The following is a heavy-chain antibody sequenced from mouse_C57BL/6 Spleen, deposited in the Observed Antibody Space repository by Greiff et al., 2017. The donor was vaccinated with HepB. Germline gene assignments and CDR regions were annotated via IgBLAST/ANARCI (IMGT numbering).Heavy chain of an antibody. CDR2: IDPSDSET. J-gene: IGHJ4*01. Sequence: VQLQQPGAELVRPGSSVKLSCKASGYTFTSYWMHWVKQRPIQGLEWIGNIDPSDSETHYNQKFKDKATLTVVKSSSTAYMQLSSLTSEDAAVYYCARRAAQAHYYAMDYWGQGTSVTVSS. CDR1: GYTFTSYW. V-gene: IGHV1-52*01. CDR3: ARRAAQAHYYAMDY. D-gene: IGHD3-2*02.